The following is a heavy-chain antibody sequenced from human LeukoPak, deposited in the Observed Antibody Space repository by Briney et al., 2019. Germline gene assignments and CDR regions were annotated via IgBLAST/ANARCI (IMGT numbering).Heavy chain of an antibody. D-gene: IGHD2-2*02. V-gene: IGHV1-69*04. Sequence: ASVKVSCKASGGTFSSYAISWVRQAPGQGLEWMGRIIPILGIANYAQKFQGRVTITADKSTSTAYMELSSLRSEDTAVYYCARALGYCSSTSCYTSLDYWGQGTLVTVSS. CDR2: IIPILGIA. CDR3: ARALGYCSSTSCYTSLDY. J-gene: IGHJ4*02. CDR1: GGTFSSYA.